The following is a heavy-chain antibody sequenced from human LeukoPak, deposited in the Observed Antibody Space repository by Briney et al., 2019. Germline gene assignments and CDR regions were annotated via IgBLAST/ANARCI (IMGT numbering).Heavy chain of an antibody. V-gene: IGHV3-7*01. Sequence: PGGSMRLSCAASGFSFSNYWMSWVRQAPGKGLEWVANIKQDGREKYYVDSVKGRFTISRDNAKNSLYLQMNSLRAEDTAVYYCARDLYRIVVVPHYFDYWGQGTLVTVSS. CDR2: IKQDGREK. D-gene: IGHD3-22*01. J-gene: IGHJ4*02. CDR1: GFSFSNYW. CDR3: ARDLYRIVVVPHYFDY.